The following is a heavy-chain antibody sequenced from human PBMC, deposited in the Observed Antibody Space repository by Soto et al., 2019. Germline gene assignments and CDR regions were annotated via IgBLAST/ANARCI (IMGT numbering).Heavy chain of an antibody. D-gene: IGHD3-3*01. CDR3: AGVHDFWSGYYTGMDY. J-gene: IGHJ4*02. Sequence: PGGSLRLSCAASGFTFSSYAMSWVRQAPGKGLEWVSGISGGGSTYYADSVKGRFTISRDNAKNTLYLQMNSLRAEDTAVYYCAGVHDFWSGYYTGMDYWGQGTLVTVSS. CDR1: GFTFSSYA. V-gene: IGHV3-23*01. CDR2: ISGGGST.